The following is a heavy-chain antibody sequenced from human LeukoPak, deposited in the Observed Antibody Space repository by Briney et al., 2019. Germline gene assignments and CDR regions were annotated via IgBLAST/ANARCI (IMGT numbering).Heavy chain of an antibody. D-gene: IGHD6-19*01. Sequence: ASVKVSCKAAAYTFTSNGISWVRQAPGQGLEWMGWISAYNGNTNYAQKLQGRVTMTTDTSTSTAYMELRSLRSDDTAVYYCARVRGSSGWYYFDYWGQGTLVTVSS. CDR3: ARVRGSSGWYYFDY. CDR1: AYTFTSNG. J-gene: IGHJ4*02. CDR2: ISAYNGNT. V-gene: IGHV1-18*01.